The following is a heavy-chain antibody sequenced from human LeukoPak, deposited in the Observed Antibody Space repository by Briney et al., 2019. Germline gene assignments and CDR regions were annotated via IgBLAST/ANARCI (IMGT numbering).Heavy chain of an antibody. CDR3: ARDARTSGYDTGWFDP. D-gene: IGHD5-12*01. V-gene: IGHV4-59*01. J-gene: IGHJ5*02. CDR2: IFYNGIT. Sequence: SETLSLTCTVSGGSISSFFWSWVRQPPGKGLEWIGYIFYNGITNYNPSLKSRVTISVDTSKNQFSLNLNSVTAADTAVYYCARDARTSGYDTGWFDPWGQGTLVTVSS. CDR1: GGSISSFF.